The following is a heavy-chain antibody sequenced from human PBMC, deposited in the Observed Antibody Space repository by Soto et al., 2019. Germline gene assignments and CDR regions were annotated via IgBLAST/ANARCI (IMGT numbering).Heavy chain of an antibody. CDR1: GYTFTGYY. V-gene: IGHV1-2*04. CDR2: INPNSGGT. D-gene: IGHD3-10*01. CDR3: ARAMAVSGFNGMDV. J-gene: IGHJ6*02. Sequence: ASVKVSCKASGYTFTGYYMHWVRQAPGQGLEWMGWINPNSGGTNYAQKFQGWVTMTRDTSISTAYMELSRLRSDDTAVYYCARAMAVSGFNGMDVWGQGTTVTVSS.